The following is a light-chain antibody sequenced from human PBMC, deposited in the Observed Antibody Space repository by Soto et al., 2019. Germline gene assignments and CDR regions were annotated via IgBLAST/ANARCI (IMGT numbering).Light chain of an antibody. V-gene: IGLV1-40*01. J-gene: IGLJ1*01. CDR3: QSYDSSLSPYV. CDR2: ANS. CDR1: SSNIGAGYD. Sequence: QAVVTKPPSVSGAPGQRVTISCTGSSSNIGAGYDVHWYQQLPGTAPKLLIYANSNRPSGVPDRFSGSKSGTSASLAITGLQAEDEADYYCQSYDSSLSPYVFGTGTKLTVL.